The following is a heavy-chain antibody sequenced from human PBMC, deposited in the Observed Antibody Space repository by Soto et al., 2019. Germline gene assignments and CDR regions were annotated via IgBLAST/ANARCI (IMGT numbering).Heavy chain of an antibody. J-gene: IGHJ4*02. D-gene: IGHD3-10*01. Sequence: SGRTLVNPTQTLTLTWTVSGFSLSTSGGGVGWIRQPPGKALEWLALIYWDDDKRYSPSLKSRLTITKDTSKNQVVLTMTNMDPVDTATYYCAHSPRPRWFGEPHFDYWGQGTLVTVSS. CDR1: GFSLSTSGGG. CDR2: IYWDDDK. CDR3: AHSPRPRWFGEPHFDY. V-gene: IGHV2-5*02.